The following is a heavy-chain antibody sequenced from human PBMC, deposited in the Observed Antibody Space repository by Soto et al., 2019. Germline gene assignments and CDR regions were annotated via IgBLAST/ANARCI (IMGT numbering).Heavy chain of an antibody. CDR1: GFTFSRFS. V-gene: IGHV3-48*02. J-gene: IGHJ5*02. D-gene: IGHD2-21*01. CDR2: ISTTGNTI. CDR3: ARGNFEVVVSSSQWFDP. Sequence: PGGSLRLSCVASGFTFSRFSMNWVRQAPGKGLEWLSYISTTGNTIFYADSVKGRFTISRDNANNSLSLRMNSLRDEDTAVYYCARGNFEVVVSSSQWFDPWGQGTLVTVSS.